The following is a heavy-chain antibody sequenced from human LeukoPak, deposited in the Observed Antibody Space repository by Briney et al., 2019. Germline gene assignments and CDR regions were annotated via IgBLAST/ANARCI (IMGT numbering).Heavy chain of an antibody. V-gene: IGHV5-51*01. CDR3: ARLPYYYDNSAPDY. J-gene: IGHJ4*02. Sequence: GDSLKISCKGSGYNFGSYWIGWVRQMPGKGLEWMGIIYPGDSDTIYSPSFQGQVTISADKSISTAFLQWNSLKASDTAMYYCARLPYYYDNSAPDYWGQGTLVTVSS. CDR1: GYNFGSYW. CDR2: IYPGDSDT. D-gene: IGHD3-22*01.